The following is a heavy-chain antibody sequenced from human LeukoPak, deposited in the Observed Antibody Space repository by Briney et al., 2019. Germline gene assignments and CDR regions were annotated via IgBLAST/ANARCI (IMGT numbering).Heavy chain of an antibody. CDR3: ARGGNRSGWSPYNWFDP. J-gene: IGHJ5*02. Sequence: PSETLSLTCTGTGGSLSSYYWSWIRQPASKGLDWIGRNYTSGSTNYNPSLKSRVTMSVDTSKNQFSLKLSSVTAADTAVYYCARGGNRSGWSPYNWFDPWGQGTLVTVSS. V-gene: IGHV4-4*07. CDR1: GGSLSSYY. D-gene: IGHD6-19*01. CDR2: NYTSGST.